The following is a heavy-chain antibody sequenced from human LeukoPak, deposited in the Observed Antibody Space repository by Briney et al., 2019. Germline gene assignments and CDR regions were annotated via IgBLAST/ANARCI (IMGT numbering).Heavy chain of an antibody. CDR2: ITYSSGNT. Sequence: GVSLRLFCGASGFTFSAYGMSWFGPSPGKGLEWVSAITYSSGNTYYADSVKGQFTISRDNSKNTLYLQMNSLRAEDTALYYCAKDGTGCGGDCYSDYWGQGTLVTVSS. CDR1: GFTFSAYG. D-gene: IGHD2-21*02. V-gene: IGHV3-23*01. CDR3: AKDGTGCGGDCYSDY. J-gene: IGHJ4*02.